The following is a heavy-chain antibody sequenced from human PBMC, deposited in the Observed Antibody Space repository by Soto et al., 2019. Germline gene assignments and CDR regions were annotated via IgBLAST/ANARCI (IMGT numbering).Heavy chain of an antibody. V-gene: IGHV4-4*02. CDR2: IYRTGST. CDR1: GGSFTSNNW. CDR3: ASRDPGTSVDY. D-gene: IGHD1-7*01. Sequence: QVQLQESGPGLVKPSGTLSLTCAVSGGSFTSNNWWTGVRQPPGQGLEWIGEIYRTGSTNYNPSLNSRVTISLDKSENQFSLKVTSLTAADTAVYFCASRDPGTSVDYWGQGTLVTVSS. J-gene: IGHJ4*02.